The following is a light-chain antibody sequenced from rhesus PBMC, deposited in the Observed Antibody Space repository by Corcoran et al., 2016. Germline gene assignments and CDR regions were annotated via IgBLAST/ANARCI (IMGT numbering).Light chain of an antibody. Sequence: EIVLTQSPATLSLSPGERATLSCRASQSVSSSLAWYQQKPEQAPRLLINGASSRATGIPDRFSGSGSGTDFTLTISSLEPEDFAVYYCQQYSNWPYSFGQGTKVEIK. CDR1: QSVSSS. V-gene: IGKV3-42*03. CDR3: QQYSNWPYS. CDR2: GAS. J-gene: IGKJ2*01.